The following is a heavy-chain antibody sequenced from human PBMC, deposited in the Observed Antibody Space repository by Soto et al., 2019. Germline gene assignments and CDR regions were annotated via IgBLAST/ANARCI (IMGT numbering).Heavy chain of an antibody. Sequence: QVQLQESGPGLVKPSQTLSLTCTVSGGSISSGGYYWSWIRQHPGKGLEWIGYIYYSGSTYYNPFLKSRVTISVVTSKNQFSLKLSSVTAADTAVYYCARCDVITNNGFDPWGQGTLVTVSS. CDR2: IYYSGST. D-gene: IGHD3-22*01. V-gene: IGHV4-31*03. CDR1: GGSISSGGYY. CDR3: ARCDVITNNGFDP. J-gene: IGHJ5*02.